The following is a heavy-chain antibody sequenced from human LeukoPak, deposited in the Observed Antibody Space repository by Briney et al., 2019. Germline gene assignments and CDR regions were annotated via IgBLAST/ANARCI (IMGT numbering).Heavy chain of an antibody. CDR1: GLTFSSYW. CDR2: ISWNSGSI. J-gene: IGHJ3*02. D-gene: IGHD3-22*01. CDR3: AKARGYYDSSARDAFDI. Sequence: GGSLRLSCAASGLTFSSYWMHWVRQAPGKGLEWVSGISWNSGSIGYADSVKGRFTISRDNAKNSLYLQMNSLRAEDTALYYCAKARGYYDSSARDAFDIWGQGTMVTVSS. V-gene: IGHV3-9*01.